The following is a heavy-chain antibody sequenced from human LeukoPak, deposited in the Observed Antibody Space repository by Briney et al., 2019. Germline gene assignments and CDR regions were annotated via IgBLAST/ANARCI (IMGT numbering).Heavy chain of an antibody. Sequence: GGSLRLSCAASGFTFSSYGMHWVRQAPGKGLEWVAVISYDGSNKYYADSVKGRFTISRDNSKNTLYLQMNSLRADDTAVYYCANLLRWEPYWGQGTLVTVSS. V-gene: IGHV3-30*18. CDR3: ANLLRWEPY. D-gene: IGHD4-23*01. J-gene: IGHJ4*02. CDR1: GFTFSSYG. CDR2: ISYDGSNK.